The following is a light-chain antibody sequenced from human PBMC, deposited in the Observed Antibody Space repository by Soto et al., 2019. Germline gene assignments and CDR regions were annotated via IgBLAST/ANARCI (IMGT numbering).Light chain of an antibody. V-gene: IGLV2-14*01. CDR2: DVS. CDR3: SSYTSSSSLV. J-gene: IGLJ1*01. Sequence: QSVLTQPASVSGSPGQSISLSCTGTSSDVGGYNYVSWYQQHPGKAPKLMIHDVSNRPSGVSNRFSGSKSGNTASLTISGLQAEDEADYYCSSYTSSSSLVFGTGTKVTVL. CDR1: SSDVGGYNY.